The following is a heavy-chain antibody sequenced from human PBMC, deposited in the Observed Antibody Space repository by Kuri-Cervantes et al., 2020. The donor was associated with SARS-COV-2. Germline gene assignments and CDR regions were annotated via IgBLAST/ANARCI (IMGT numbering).Heavy chain of an antibody. V-gene: IGHV3-30-3*01. CDR1: GFTFSSYA. D-gene: IGHD6-19*01. CDR2: ISYDGSNK. CDR3: ARELGSSGWNDAFDI. J-gene: IGHJ3*02. Sequence: GESLKISCAASGFTFSSYAMSWVRQAPGKGLEWVAVISYDGSNKYYADSVKGRFTISRDNSKNTLYLQMNSLRAEDTAVYYCARELGSSGWNDAFDIWGQGTMVTVSS.